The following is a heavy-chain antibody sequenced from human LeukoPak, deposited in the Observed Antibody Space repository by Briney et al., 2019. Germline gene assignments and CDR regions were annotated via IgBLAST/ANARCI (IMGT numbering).Heavy chain of an antibody. CDR1: GGSTSSSSYY. D-gene: IGHD6-6*01. CDR3: ARDRRLEPSYYYYMDV. CDR2: IYYSGST. V-gene: IGHV4-39*07. J-gene: IGHJ6*03. Sequence: SETLSLTCTVSGGSTSSSSYYWGWIRQPPGKGLEWIGSIYYSGSTYYNPSLKSRVTISVDTSKNQFSLKLSSVTAADTAVYYCARDRRLEPSYYYYMDVWSKGTTVTVSS.